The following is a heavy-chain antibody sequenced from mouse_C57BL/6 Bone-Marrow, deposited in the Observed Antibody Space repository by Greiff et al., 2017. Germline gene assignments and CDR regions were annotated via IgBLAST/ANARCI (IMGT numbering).Heavy chain of an antibody. CDR2: ISGGGGNT. V-gene: IGHV5-9*01. CDR3: ARKGYYSAMYY. D-gene: IGHD2-12*01. Sequence: EVNVVESGGGLVKPGGSLKLSCAASGFTFSSYTMSWVRQTPEKRLEWVATISGGGGNTYYPDSVKGRFTISRDNAKNTLYLQMSSLRSEDTALYYCARKGYYSAMYYWGQGTSVTVSS. CDR1: GFTFSSYT. J-gene: IGHJ4*01.